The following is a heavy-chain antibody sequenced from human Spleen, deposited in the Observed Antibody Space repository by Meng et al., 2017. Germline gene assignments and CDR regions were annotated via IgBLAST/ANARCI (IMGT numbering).Heavy chain of an antibody. CDR3: ARGPTTMAHDFDY. Sequence: SETLSLTCAVYGGSFSGYYWSWIRQPPGKGLEWIGEVNHSGSTTYTPSLKSRVTISVDTSQNNLSLKLSSVTAADSAVYYCARGPTTMAHDFDYWGQGTLVTVSS. J-gene: IGHJ4*02. CDR2: VNHSGST. CDR1: GGSFSGYY. V-gene: IGHV4-34*01. D-gene: IGHD4-11*01.